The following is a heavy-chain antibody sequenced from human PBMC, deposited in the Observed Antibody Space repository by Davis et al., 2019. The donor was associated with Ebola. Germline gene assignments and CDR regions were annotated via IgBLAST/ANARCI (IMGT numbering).Heavy chain of an antibody. CDR1: GFTFSSYS. CDR2: ISSSSSYI. J-gene: IGHJ6*02. D-gene: IGHD5-18*01. Sequence: GESLKISCAASGFTFSSYSMNWVRQAPGKGLEWVSSISSSSSYIYYADSVKGRFTISRDNAKNSLYLQMNSLRAEDTAVYYCARGDVDTAMGIFGYYYGMDVWGQGTTVTVSS. CDR3: ARGDVDTAMGIFGYYYGMDV. V-gene: IGHV3-21*01.